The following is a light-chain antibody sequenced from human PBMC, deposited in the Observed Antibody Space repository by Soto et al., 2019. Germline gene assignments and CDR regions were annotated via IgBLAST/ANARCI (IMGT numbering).Light chain of an antibody. CDR3: SSYTSTNTHVL. CDR1: SSDIGGYDF. J-gene: IGLJ2*01. V-gene: IGLV2-14*03. CDR2: EVT. Sequence: QSALTQPASVSGSRGQSITISCTGTSSDIGGYDFVSWYQQLPGKAPKLMIYEVTNRPSGVSNRFSGSKSGNTASLAISGLQAEDEANYHCSSYTSTNTHVLFGGGTQLTVL.